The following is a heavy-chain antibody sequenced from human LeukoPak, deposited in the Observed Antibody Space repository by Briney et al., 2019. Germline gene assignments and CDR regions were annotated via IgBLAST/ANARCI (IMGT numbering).Heavy chain of an antibody. D-gene: IGHD6-13*01. CDR3: ARETAAAFDY. J-gene: IGHJ4*02. V-gene: IGHV3-9*01. Sequence: GRSLRLSCAASGFTFDDYAMHWVRQAPGKGLEWVSGISWNSGSIGYADSVKGRFTISRDNAKYSLYLQMNSLRAEDTAVYYCARETAAAFDYWGQGTLVTVSS. CDR2: ISWNSGSI. CDR1: GFTFDDYA.